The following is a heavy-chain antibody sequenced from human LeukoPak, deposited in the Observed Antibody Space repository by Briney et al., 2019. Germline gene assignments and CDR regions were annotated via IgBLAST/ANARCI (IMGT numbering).Heavy chain of an antibody. CDR3: ARRDNYDY. CDR1: GFTFSSYE. V-gene: IGHV3-48*03. CDR2: ISAGGNGI. D-gene: IGHD2-15*01. J-gene: IGHJ4*02. Sequence: GGSLRLSCAASGFTFSSYEMNWVRQAPGKGLEWVSYISAGGNGIYYADSVKGRFTISRDNAKNSLYLQMDSLRAEDTAVYYCARRDNYDYWGQGTLVTVSS.